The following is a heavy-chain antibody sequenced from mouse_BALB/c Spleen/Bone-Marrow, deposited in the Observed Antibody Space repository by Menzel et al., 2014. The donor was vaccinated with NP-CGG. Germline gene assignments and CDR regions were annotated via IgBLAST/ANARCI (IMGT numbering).Heavy chain of an antibody. D-gene: IGHD2-1*01. J-gene: IGHJ4*01. Sequence: QVQLQQPGPGLVQPSQSLSITCTVSGFSLTSYGVHWVRQSPGKGLEWLGVIWSGGSTDYNAAFISRLSISKDNSKSQVFFKMNSLQANGTAIYYCARNEGNYVDAMDYWGQGTSVTVSS. CDR3: ARNEGNYVDAMDY. V-gene: IGHV2-2*02. CDR2: IWSGGST. CDR1: GFSLTSYG.